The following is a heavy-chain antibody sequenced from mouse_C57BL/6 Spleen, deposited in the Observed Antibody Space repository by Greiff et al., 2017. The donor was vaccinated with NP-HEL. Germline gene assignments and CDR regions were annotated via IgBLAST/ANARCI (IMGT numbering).Heavy chain of an antibody. Sequence: EVQGVESAGGLVQPGSSMKLSCTASGFTFSDYYMAWVRQVPEKGLEWVANINYDGSSTYYLDTLKSRFIISRDNAKIILYLQMRSLKSEDTATYYCARAYDYDEGYAMDYWGQGTSVTVSS. V-gene: IGHV5-16*01. J-gene: IGHJ4*01. CDR2: INYDGSST. D-gene: IGHD2-4*01. CDR3: ARAYDYDEGYAMDY. CDR1: GFTFSDYY.